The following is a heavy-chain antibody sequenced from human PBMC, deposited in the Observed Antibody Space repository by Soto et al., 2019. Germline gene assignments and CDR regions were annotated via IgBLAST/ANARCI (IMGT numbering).Heavy chain of an antibody. Sequence: GASVKVSCKASGGTFSSYAISWVRQAPGQGLEWMGGIIPIFGTANYAQKFQGRVTITADKSTSTAYMELSSLRSEDTAVYYCARDRTYSKQWPLWGYYYYYGMDVWGQGTTVTVSS. CDR1: GGTFSSYA. V-gene: IGHV1-69*06. J-gene: IGHJ6*02. CDR3: ARDRTYSKQWPLWGYYYYYGMDV. D-gene: IGHD6-19*01. CDR2: IIPIFGTA.